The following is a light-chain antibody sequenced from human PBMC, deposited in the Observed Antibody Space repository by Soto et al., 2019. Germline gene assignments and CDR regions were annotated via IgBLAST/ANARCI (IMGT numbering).Light chain of an antibody. CDR3: QQLNSYPIT. Sequence: IQMTQSPSSVSASVGDRVSIACRSRHDIVDWLAWYQQKPGKAPKLLVYAASSLQSGVPSSFSGSGSGTEFTLTISSLQPEDFATYYCQQLNSYPITFGQGTRLEIK. J-gene: IGKJ5*01. CDR1: HDIVDW. CDR2: AAS. V-gene: IGKV1D-17*01.